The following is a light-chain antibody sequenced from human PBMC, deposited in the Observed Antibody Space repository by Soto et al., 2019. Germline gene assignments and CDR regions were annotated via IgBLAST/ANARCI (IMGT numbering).Light chain of an antibody. V-gene: IGLV2-14*03. J-gene: IGLJ1*01. Sequence: QSALTQPASVSGSPGQSITISCTGTNSDIGGYNYVSWYQHHPGKAPKLMIYDVSNRPSGVSNRFSGSKSANTASLTISGLQAEDDADYYCSSYTSSGTPYVFGTGTKLTVL. CDR2: DVS. CDR1: NSDIGGYNY. CDR3: SSYTSSGTPYV.